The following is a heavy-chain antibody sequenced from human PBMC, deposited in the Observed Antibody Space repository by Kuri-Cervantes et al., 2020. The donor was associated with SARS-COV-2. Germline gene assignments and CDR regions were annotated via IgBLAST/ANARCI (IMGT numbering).Heavy chain of an antibody. CDR3: ARANTKVQRINWFDP. CDR2: IWYDGSNK. D-gene: IGHD3-10*01. J-gene: IGHJ5*02. CDR1: GCTFSSYG. V-gene: IGHV3-33*01. Sequence: GESLKISCAASGCTFSSYGMHWVRQAPGKGLEWVSVIWYDGSNKYYADSVKGRFTISRDNAKKSLYLQMNSLRKEDTAVYYCARANTKVQRINWFDPWGQGTLVTVSS.